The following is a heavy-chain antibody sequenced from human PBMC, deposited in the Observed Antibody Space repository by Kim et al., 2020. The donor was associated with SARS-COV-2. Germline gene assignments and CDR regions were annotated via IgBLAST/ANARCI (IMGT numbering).Heavy chain of an antibody. V-gene: IGHV1-3*04. CDR3: ATDEWADAELDF. CDR1: GYAFSKYA. J-gene: IGHJ4*02. D-gene: IGHD1-26*01. CDR2: IRIGTGST. Sequence: ASVKVSCKASGYAFSKYAVQWVRQAPGQGLEWIGWIRIGTGSTRYSQRLQGRVTITRDTSASTAYMELSSLRSEDSAVYFCATDEWADAELDFWGQVTLV.